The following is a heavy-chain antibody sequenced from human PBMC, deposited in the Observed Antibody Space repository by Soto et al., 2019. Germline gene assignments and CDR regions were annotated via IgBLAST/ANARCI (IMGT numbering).Heavy chain of an antibody. Sequence: QVQLVQSGAEVKRPGSSVKVSCKASGDTFTFYSINWVRQAPGLGLEWMGRINPILSMSNYAQRIQGRVTMTADKCTSTAYMELSSLRSADTAIYYCASSYGSGYRAFDYWGQGALVTVSS. CDR2: INPILSMS. V-gene: IGHV1-69*02. J-gene: IGHJ4*02. CDR1: GDTFTFYS. CDR3: ASSYGSGYRAFDY. D-gene: IGHD3-10*01.